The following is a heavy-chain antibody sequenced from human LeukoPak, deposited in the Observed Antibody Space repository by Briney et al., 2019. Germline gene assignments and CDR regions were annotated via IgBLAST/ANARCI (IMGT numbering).Heavy chain of an antibody. CDR1: GFTFSNYA. CDR3: ARGSSGSYSTHYYYYYMDV. J-gene: IGHJ6*03. D-gene: IGHD1-26*01. Sequence: PGGSLRLSCAASGFTFSNYAMHWVRQAPGKGLEWVAVISYDGTNKYYPDSVKGRFTISRDNSYNTLYLQMDSLTAEDTAVYYCARGSSGSYSTHYYYYYMDVWGKGTTVTASS. CDR2: ISYDGTNK. V-gene: IGHV3-30*03.